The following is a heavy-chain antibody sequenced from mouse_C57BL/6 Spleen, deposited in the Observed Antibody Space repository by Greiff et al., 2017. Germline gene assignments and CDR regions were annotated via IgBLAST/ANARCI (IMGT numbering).Heavy chain of an antibody. Sequence: QVQLQQPGAELVKPGASVKLSCKASGYTFTSYWMQWVKQRPGQGLEWIGEIDPSVSYTNYNQKFKGKATLTVDTSSSTAYMQLSSLTSEDSAVYYCARKGGYDPYYAMDYWGQGTSVTVSS. V-gene: IGHV1-50*01. CDR2: IDPSVSYT. D-gene: IGHD2-2*01. CDR1: GYTFTSYW. CDR3: ARKGGYDPYYAMDY. J-gene: IGHJ4*01.